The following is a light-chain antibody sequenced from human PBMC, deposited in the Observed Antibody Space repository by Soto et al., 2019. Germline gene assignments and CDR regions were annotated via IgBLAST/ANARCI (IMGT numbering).Light chain of an antibody. CDR2: RNN. J-gene: IGLJ1*01. V-gene: IGLV1-40*01. CDR1: SSNIGAGYD. Sequence: QSVLTQPPSLSGAPGQRVTISCTGSSSNIGAGYDVHWYHQLPGTAPKLLIYRNNNRPSGVPDRFNGSKSGTSASLAITGLQAEDEADYYCQSYDRSLTGLYVFGTGTKLTVL. CDR3: QSYDRSLTGLYV.